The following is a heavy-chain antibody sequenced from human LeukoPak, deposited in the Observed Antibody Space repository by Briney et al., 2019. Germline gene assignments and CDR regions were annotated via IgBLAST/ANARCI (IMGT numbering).Heavy chain of an antibody. V-gene: IGHV1-2*02. D-gene: IGHD1-26*01. CDR2: INPNSGGT. CDR1: GGTFSSYA. CDR3: ARGLYSGSLNWFDP. J-gene: IGHJ5*02. Sequence: ASVKVSCKASGGTFSSYAISWVRQAPGQGLEWMGWINPNSGGTNYAQKFQGRVTMTRDTSISTAYMELSRLRSDDTAAYYCARGLYSGSLNWFDPWGQGTLVTVSS.